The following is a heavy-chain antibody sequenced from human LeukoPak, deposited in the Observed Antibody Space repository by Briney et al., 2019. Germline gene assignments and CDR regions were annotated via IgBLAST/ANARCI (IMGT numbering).Heavy chain of an antibody. CDR1: GFSLSTSGVG. D-gene: IGHD1-26*01. CDR2: IYWNDDK. J-gene: IGHJ3*02. Sequence: KESGPTLVKPTQTLTLTCTFSGFSLSTSGVGVGWIRQPPGKALEWLALIYWNDDKRYSPSLKSRLTITKDTSKNQVVLTMTNMDPVDTATYYCAHSTPAAILHVLDAFDIWGQGTMVTVSS. CDR3: AHSTPAAILHVLDAFDI. V-gene: IGHV2-5*01.